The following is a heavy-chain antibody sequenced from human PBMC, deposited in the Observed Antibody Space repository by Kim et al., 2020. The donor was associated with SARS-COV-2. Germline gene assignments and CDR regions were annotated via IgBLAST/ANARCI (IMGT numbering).Heavy chain of an antibody. CDR3: ARGPGGP. V-gene: IGHV4-59*13. Sequence: SETLSLTCTVYGGSISSYYWSWIRQPPGKGLEWIGYIYYSGSTNYNPSLKSRVTISVDTSKNQVSLTLSSVTAADTAVYYCARGPGGPWGQGTLVTVSS. J-gene: IGHJ5*02. CDR1: GGSISSYY. CDR2: IYYSGST. D-gene: IGHD1-26*01.